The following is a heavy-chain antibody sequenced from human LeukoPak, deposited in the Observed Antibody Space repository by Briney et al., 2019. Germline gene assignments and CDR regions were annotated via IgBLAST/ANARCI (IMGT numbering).Heavy chain of an antibody. Sequence: ASVKVSCKASGYTFTSYYIHWVRQAPGQRLEWVGWINPNGGGTNYAQKFQGRVTMTRDTSISTAYMELSRLTSDDTAVYYCARGDGSHLIWGQGTLVTVSS. D-gene: IGHD1-26*01. CDR2: INPNGGGT. J-gene: IGHJ4*02. V-gene: IGHV1-2*02. CDR1: GYTFTSYY. CDR3: ARGDGSHLI.